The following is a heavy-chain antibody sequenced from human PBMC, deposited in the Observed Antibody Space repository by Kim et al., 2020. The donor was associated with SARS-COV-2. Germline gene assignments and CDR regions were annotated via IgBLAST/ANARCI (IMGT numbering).Heavy chain of an antibody. CDR2: IYYSGST. CDR1: GGSISSSSYY. D-gene: IGHD2-2*01. Sequence: SETLSLTCTVSGGSISSSSYYWGWIRQPPGKGLEWIGSIYYSGSTYYNPSLKSRVTISVDTSKNQFSLKLSSVTAADTAVYYCARRANYCSSTSCYLYWFDPWGQGTLVTVSS. V-gene: IGHV4-39*01. J-gene: IGHJ5*02. CDR3: ARRANYCSSTSCYLYWFDP.